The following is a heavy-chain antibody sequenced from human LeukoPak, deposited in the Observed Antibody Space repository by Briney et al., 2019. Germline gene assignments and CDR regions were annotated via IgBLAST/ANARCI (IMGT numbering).Heavy chain of an antibody. CDR2: INSDGSGT. D-gene: IGHD2-2*01. CDR1: GFTFRSYW. J-gene: IGHJ5*02. V-gene: IGHV3-74*01. Sequence: SGGSLRLSCAAYGFTFRSYWMHWVRQAPGKGLVWVSRINSDGSGTSYADSVKGRFTISRDNAKNTLYLQMNSLRAEDTAVYYCARGVGYCSSTSCYWWFDPWGRGTLVTVSS. CDR3: ARGVGYCSSTSCYWWFDP.